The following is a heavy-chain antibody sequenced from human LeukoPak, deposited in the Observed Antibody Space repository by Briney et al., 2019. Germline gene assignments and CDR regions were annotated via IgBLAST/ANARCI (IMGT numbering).Heavy chain of an antibody. D-gene: IGHD2-2*01. V-gene: IGHV4-34*01. CDR1: GGSFSGYY. Sequence: SETLSLTCAVYGGSFSGYYWNWIRQPPGKGLEWIGEINHSGSTIYNPSLKSRVTISADTSKNQFSLRLSSVTAADTAVYYCAIIVVIPAAPDAFDIWGQGTMDTVSS. CDR3: AIIVVIPAAPDAFDI. CDR2: INHSGST. J-gene: IGHJ3*02.